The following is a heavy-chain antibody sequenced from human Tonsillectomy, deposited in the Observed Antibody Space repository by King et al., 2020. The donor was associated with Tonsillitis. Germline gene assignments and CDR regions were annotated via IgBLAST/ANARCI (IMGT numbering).Heavy chain of an antibody. CDR1: GFTFSSYA. CDR2: ISYDGSNK. D-gene: IGHD3-22*01. J-gene: IGHJ3*02. V-gene: IGHV3-30*04. Sequence: VQLVESGGGVVQPGRSLRLSCAASGFTFSSYAMHWVRQAPGKGLEWVAVISYDGSNKYYADSVKGRFTISRDNSKNTLYLQMNSLRAEDTAVYYCARAPHYYDSSGYYYLIPPFDAFDIWGQGTMVTVSS. CDR3: ARAPHYYDSSGYYYLIPPFDAFDI.